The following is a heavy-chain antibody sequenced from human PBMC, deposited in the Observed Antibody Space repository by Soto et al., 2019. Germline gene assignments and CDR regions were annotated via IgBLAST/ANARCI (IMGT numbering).Heavy chain of an antibody. V-gene: IGHV4-59*08. CDR2: IYYSGST. CDR1: GGSISSYY. J-gene: IGHJ4*02. Sequence: QVQLQESGPGLVKPSETLSLTCTVSGGSISSYYWSWIRQPPGKGLEWIGYIYYSGSTNYNPSLKSRVTISVDTSKNQFSLKLSSVTAADTAVYYCAGSFGVVPPYDYWGQGTLVTVSS. CDR3: AGSFGVVPPYDY. D-gene: IGHD3-3*01.